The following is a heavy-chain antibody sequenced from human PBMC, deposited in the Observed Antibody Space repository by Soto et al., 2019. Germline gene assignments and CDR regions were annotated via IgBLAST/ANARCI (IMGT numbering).Heavy chain of an antibody. CDR2: IYYSGST. Sequence: KPSETLSLTCTVSGGSISSGGYYWSWIRQHPGKGLEWIGYIYYSGSTYYNPSLKSRVTISVDTSKNQFSLKLSSVTAADTAVYYCARFLGSYYYYYYGMDVWGQGTTVTVSS. CDR3: ARFLGSYYYYYYGMDV. J-gene: IGHJ6*02. D-gene: IGHD3-16*01. CDR1: GGSISSGGYY. V-gene: IGHV4-31*03.